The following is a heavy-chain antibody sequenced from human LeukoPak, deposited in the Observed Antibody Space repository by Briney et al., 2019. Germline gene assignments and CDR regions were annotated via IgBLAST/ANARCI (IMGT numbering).Heavy chain of an antibody. D-gene: IGHD6-6*01. Sequence: GESLKISCKSSGYSFTSYWIGWVRQMPGKGREWMGIIYPGDSDTRYSPSFQGQVTISADKSISTAYLQWSSLKASDTAMYYCARHQGSHSYSSPLDYWGQGTLVTVSS. CDR1: GYSFTSYW. J-gene: IGHJ4*02. CDR3: ARHQGSHSYSSPLDY. CDR2: IYPGDSDT. V-gene: IGHV5-51*01.